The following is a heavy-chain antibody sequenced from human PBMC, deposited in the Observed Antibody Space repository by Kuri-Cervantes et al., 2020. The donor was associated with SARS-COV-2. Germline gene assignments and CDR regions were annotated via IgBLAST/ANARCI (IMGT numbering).Heavy chain of an antibody. CDR3: ARDVAAGRAYYYYMDV. D-gene: IGHD6-13*01. CDR1: VVTFSSYA. V-gene: IGHV1-69*13. Sequence: SVKVSCKASVVTFSSYAISWVRQAPGQGLEWIGGIIPIFGTANYAQKFQGRVTITADESTSTAYMELSSLRSEDTAVYYCARDVAAGRAYYYYMDVWGKGTTVTVSS. J-gene: IGHJ6*03. CDR2: IIPIFGTA.